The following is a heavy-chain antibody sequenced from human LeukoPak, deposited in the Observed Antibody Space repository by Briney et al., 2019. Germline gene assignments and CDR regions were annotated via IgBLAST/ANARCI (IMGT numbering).Heavy chain of an antibody. V-gene: IGHV1-18*01. CDR2: ISAYNGNT. CDR3: ARGMTPKSDYYGMDV. Sequence: ASVKVSCKASGYTFTSYGISWVRQAPGQGPEWMGWISAYNGNTNYAQKLQGRVTMTTDTSTSTAYMELRSLRSDDTAVYYCARGMTPKSDYYGMDVWGQGTTVTVSS. CDR1: GYTFTSYG. J-gene: IGHJ6*02.